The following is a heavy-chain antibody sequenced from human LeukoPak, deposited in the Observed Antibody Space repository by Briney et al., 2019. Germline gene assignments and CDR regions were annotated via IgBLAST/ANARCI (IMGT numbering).Heavy chain of an antibody. J-gene: IGHJ3*02. V-gene: IGHV3-48*01. CDR3: ARDHLYAFDI. Sequence: GGSLRLSCAASGFTFSDYSMNWVRQAPGKGLEWASFIGGSGSATYYADSVKGRFTISRDNAENSLFLQMNSLRAEDTAVYYCARDHLYAFDIWGQGTMVTVSS. CDR1: GFTFSDYS. CDR2: IGGSGSAT.